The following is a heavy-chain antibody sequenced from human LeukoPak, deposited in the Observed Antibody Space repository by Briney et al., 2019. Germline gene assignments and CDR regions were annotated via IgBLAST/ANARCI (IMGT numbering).Heavy chain of an antibody. CDR1: GGSINNNY. J-gene: IGHJ4*02. V-gene: IGHV4-59*08. Sequence: PSETLSLTCTVSGGSINNNYWTWIRQPPGKRLEWIGYIYYTGSTTYNPSLQSRVSMSVDTSKNQFSLHLSSVTAADTAVYYCARHGGSGGDDYWGQGTLVTVSS. D-gene: IGHD2-15*01. CDR2: IYYTGST. CDR3: ARHGGSGGDDY.